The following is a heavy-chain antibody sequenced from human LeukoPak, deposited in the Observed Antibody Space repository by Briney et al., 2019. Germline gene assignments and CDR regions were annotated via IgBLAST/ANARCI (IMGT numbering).Heavy chain of an antibody. CDR1: GFTFSSYE. D-gene: IGHD2-2*01. CDR2: ISSSGSTI. V-gene: IGHV3-48*03. CDR3: ARDQVDCSSSSCYERGFDY. Sequence: PGGSLRLSCAASGFTFSSYEMNWVRQAPGKGLEWVSYISSSGSTIYYADSVKGRFTISRDNSKNTLYLQMNSLRAEDTAVYYCARDQVDCSSSSCYERGFDYWGQGTLVTVSS. J-gene: IGHJ4*02.